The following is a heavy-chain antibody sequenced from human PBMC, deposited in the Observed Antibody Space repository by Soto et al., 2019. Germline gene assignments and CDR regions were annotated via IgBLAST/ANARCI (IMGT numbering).Heavy chain of an antibody. V-gene: IGHV3-23*01. CDR1: GFTFSAYA. D-gene: IGHD2-21*02. J-gene: IGHJ4*02. CDR3: AKDVISGDGFWLMDH. Sequence: GGSLRLSCAASGFTFSAYAMTWVRQAPGKGLESVSGIYGNGAGIQDADSVRGRFTISRDNSKNTLYLQMNSLRAEDTAVYYCAKDVISGDGFWLMDHWGQGTLVTVSS. CDR2: IYGNGAGI.